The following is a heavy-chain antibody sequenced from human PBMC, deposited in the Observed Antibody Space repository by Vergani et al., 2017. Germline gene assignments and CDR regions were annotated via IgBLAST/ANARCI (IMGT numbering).Heavy chain of an antibody. CDR2: IRSKAYGGTT. Sequence: EVQLVESGGGLVQPGRSLRLSCTASGFTFGAYAMSWFRKAPGKGLEWVGFIRSKAYGGTTEYAASVKGRFTISRDDSKSIAYLQMNSLKTEDTAVYYCTREVGAPEMATTPPGDYWGQGTLVTVSS. J-gene: IGHJ4*02. CDR3: TREVGAPEMATTPPGDY. CDR1: GFTFGAYA. D-gene: IGHD5-24*01. V-gene: IGHV3-49*03.